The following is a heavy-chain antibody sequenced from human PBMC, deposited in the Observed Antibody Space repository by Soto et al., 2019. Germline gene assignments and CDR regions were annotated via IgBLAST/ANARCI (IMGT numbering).Heavy chain of an antibody. J-gene: IGHJ2*01. V-gene: IGHV4-39*01. CDR2: IYYSRST. CDR3: QAEDGIRDVRSVSAFLLNRSSDL. D-gene: IGHD3-10*02. Sequence: PGKGLEWIGSIYYSRSTYYTPSLKIRVTISVDTSKNQFSLKLRSVTAADTAVFFFQAEDGIRDVRSVSAFLLNRSSDL.